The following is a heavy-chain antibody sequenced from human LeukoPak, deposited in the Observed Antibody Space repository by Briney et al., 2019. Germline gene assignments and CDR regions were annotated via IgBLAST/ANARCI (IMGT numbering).Heavy chain of an antibody. CDR2: IYYSGST. J-gene: IGHJ4*02. CDR3: ARGPYYYDSSGSFDY. Sequence: AETLSLTCTVSGDSMSDYFWTWIRQPPGKGLEWIGYIYYSGSTNYNPSLKSRVTMSVDMSTRQISLKLSSVTAADTAVYYCARGPYYYDSSGSFDYWGQGTLVTVSS. V-gene: IGHV4-59*08. D-gene: IGHD3-22*01. CDR1: GDSMSDYF.